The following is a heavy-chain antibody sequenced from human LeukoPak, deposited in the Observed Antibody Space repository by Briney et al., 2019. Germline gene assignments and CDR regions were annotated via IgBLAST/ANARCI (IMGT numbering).Heavy chain of an antibody. J-gene: IGHJ4*02. D-gene: IGHD2-15*01. Sequence: GESLKISCKGSGYSFTNYWIAWVRPMPGKGLEWMGIIYPDDSDTKYSPSFQGQVTISADKSISTAYLQWNSLEASDTAMYYCARHPIYCSGGTCFSSNYFDYWGQGTLVTVSS. V-gene: IGHV5-51*01. CDR2: IYPDDSDT. CDR3: ARHPIYCSGGTCFSSNYFDY. CDR1: GYSFTNYW.